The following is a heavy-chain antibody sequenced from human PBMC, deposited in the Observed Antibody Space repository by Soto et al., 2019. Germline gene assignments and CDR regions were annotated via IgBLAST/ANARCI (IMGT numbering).Heavy chain of an antibody. J-gene: IGHJ4*02. V-gene: IGHV3-23*01. Sequence: EVQLLESGGGLVQPGGSLRLSCAASAFSFSSYAMSWDRQAPGKGLEWVSSMSAGAVSTFYADSVKGRFTISRDISKNTLYLQMNSLRAEDTAVYYCAKPHYGDYVPFDSWGQGTLVTVSS. D-gene: IGHD4-17*01. CDR1: AFSFSSYA. CDR2: MSAGAVST. CDR3: AKPHYGDYVPFDS.